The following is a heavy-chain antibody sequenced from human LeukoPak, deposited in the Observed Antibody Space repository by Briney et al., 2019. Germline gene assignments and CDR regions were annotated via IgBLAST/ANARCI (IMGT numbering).Heavy chain of an antibody. CDR1: GGSISSYY. J-gene: IGHJ4*02. CDR3: VKDRGSHVTDY. Sequence: SETLSLTCTVSGGSISSYYWSWIRQPPGKGLEWIGYIYYSGGTNYNPSLKSRVTISVDTSKNQFSLKLSSVTAADTAIYYCVKDRGSHVTDYWGQGTLVTISS. V-gene: IGHV4-59*12. CDR2: IYYSGGT. D-gene: IGHD1-26*01.